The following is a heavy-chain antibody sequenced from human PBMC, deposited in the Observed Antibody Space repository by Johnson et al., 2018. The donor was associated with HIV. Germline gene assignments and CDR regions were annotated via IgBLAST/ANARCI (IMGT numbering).Heavy chain of an antibody. CDR2: ISGDSGYT. D-gene: IGHD3-22*01. J-gene: IGHJ3*02. V-gene: IGHV3-64*04. CDR3: ARAITRIVGVTSDAFDI. CDR1: GFTFRSYA. Sequence: VQLVESGGGLVQSGGSLRLSCAASGFTFRSYAMHWVRQAPGKGLEYVSAISGDSGYTNYADSVQGRFTISRDNAKNSLYLQMNSLRAEDTALYYCARAITRIVGVTSDAFDIWGQGTMVTVSS.